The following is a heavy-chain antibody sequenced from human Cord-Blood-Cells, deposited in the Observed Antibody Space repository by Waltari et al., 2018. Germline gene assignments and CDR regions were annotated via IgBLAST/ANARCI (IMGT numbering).Heavy chain of an antibody. CDR3: ARGRGITGTTDY. CDR2: IWYDGSNK. Sequence: QVQLVESGGGVVQPGRSLRLSCAASGFTFSSDGTHWVRQAPGKGLEGVAVIWYDGSNKYYADSVKGRFTISRDNSKNTLYLQMNSLRAEDTAVYYCARGRGITGTTDYWGQGTLVTVSS. V-gene: IGHV3-33*01. CDR1: GFTFSSDG. J-gene: IGHJ4*02. D-gene: IGHD1-7*01.